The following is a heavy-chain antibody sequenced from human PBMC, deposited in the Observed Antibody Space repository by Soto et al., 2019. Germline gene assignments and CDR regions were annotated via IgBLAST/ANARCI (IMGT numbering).Heavy chain of an antibody. D-gene: IGHD3-22*01. V-gene: IGHV3-15*07. J-gene: IGHJ4*02. CDR3: TTTTDYDSRVTPVDY. Sequence: GGSLRLSCAASGFTFSNAWMNWVRQAPGKGLEWVGRIKSKTDGGTTDYAAPVKGRFTISRDDSKNTLYLQMNSLKTEDTAVYYCTTTTDYDSRVTPVDYWGQGTLVTVSS. CDR2: IKSKTDGGTT. CDR1: GFTFSNAW.